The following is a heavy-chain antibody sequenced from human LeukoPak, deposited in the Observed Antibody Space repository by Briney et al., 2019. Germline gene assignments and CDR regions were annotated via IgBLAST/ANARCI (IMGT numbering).Heavy chain of an antibody. CDR3: ARAHTNTHSSPSVPLGDFYGMDV. D-gene: IGHD6-13*01. CDR1: GGSISSYY. CDR2: IYYSGST. V-gene: IGHV4-59*01. Sequence: SETLSLTCTVSGGSISSYYWSWIRQPPGKGLEWIGYIYYSGSTNYNPSLKSRVTISVDTSKNQFSLKLSSVTAADTAVYYCARAHTNTHSSPSVPLGDFYGMDVWGQGTTVTVSS. J-gene: IGHJ6*02.